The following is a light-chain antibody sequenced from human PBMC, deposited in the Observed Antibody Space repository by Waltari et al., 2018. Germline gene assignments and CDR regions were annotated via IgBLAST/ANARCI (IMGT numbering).Light chain of an antibody. CDR1: SSDVGGYNY. V-gene: IGLV2-8*01. CDR2: EVS. Sequence: QSALTQPPSASGSPGQSVTISCTGTSSDVGGYNYVSWYQQHPGKAPTLLIYEVSKRPSGVPDRFSGSKSGNTASLTVSGLQAEDEADYYCTSYAGGNILFGGGTKLTVL. CDR3: TSYAGGNIL. J-gene: IGLJ3*02.